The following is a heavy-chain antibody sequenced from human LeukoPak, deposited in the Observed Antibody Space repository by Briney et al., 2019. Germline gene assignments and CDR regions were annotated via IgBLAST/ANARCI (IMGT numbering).Heavy chain of an antibody. Sequence: GGSLRLSCAASGFTYSSYAMSWVRQAPGKGLEWVSASSGSGGSTYYADSVKGRFTISRDNSKNTLYLQMNSLRAEDTAVYYCAKAASYSSGWYLNSWGQGTLVTVSS. CDR2: SSGSGGST. D-gene: IGHD6-19*01. CDR1: GFTYSSYA. CDR3: AKAASYSSGWYLNS. V-gene: IGHV3-23*01. J-gene: IGHJ4*02.